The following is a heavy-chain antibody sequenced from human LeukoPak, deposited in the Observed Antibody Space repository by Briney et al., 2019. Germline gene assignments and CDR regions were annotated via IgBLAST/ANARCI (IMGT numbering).Heavy chain of an antibody. D-gene: IGHD6-13*01. CDR3: ARAYSSSWYRFDP. CDR1: GYSFTNFW. Sequence: GESLKISCKGSGYSFTNFWIGWVRQMPGRGLEWMGVIYPGDSDTRYSPSFQGQVTMSADKSISTAYLQWSSLRASDTAIYYCARAYSSSWYRFDPRGQGTLVTVSS. V-gene: IGHV5-51*01. CDR2: IYPGDSDT. J-gene: IGHJ5*02.